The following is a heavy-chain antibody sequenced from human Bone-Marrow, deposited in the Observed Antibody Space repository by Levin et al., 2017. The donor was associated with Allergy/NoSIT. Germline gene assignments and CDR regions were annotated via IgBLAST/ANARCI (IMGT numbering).Heavy chain of an antibody. CDR2: ISWNSGTI. J-gene: IGHJ4*02. CDR1: GFTFDDYA. CDR3: ASGASSSWHRAGVGDH. D-gene: IGHD6-13*01. V-gene: IGHV3-9*01. Sequence: PGGSLRLSCAASGFTFDDYAMHWVRQGPGKGLEWVSGISWNSGTIGYADSVKGRFTISRDNAKNSVYLQMNSLRVEDTALYYCASGASSSWHRAGVGDHWGQGTLVTVSS.